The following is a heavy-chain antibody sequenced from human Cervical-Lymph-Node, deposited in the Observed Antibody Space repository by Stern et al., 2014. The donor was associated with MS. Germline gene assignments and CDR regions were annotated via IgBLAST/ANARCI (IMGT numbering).Heavy chain of an antibody. CDR1: GYSFPSYW. CDR2: IYGDESET. D-gene: IGHD2-2*01. CDR3: VRHSHCSPTRCYPSWFDP. V-gene: IGHV5-51*01. Sequence: EVQLVESGAEVKKPGESLKISCKGSGYSFPSYWIGWVRQMPGKGLEWMGVIYGDESETRYSPSFQGQVTMSADKSTNVAFLQWTSLKSSDTAIYYCVRHSHCSPTRCYPSWFDPWGQGTLVIVSS. J-gene: IGHJ5*02.